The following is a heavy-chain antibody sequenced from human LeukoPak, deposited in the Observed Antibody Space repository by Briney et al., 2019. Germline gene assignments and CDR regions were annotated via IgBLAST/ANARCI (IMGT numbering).Heavy chain of an antibody. J-gene: IGHJ5*02. CDR1: GGTFSSYA. V-gene: IGHV1-69*05. CDR3: ARAGYCSSTSCFNWFDP. CDR2: IIPIFGTA. D-gene: IGHD2-2*01. Sequence: SVKVSCKASGGTFSSYAISWVRQAPGQGLEWMGGIIPIFGTANYAQKFQGRVTMTRNTSISTAYMELSSLRSEDTAVYYCARAGYCSSTSCFNWFDPWGQGTLVTVSS.